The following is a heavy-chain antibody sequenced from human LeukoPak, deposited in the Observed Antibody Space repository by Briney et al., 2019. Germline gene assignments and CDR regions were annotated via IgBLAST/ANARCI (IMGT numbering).Heavy chain of an antibody. CDR1: GFTFGDYA. CDR3: TRDQVVSIPTFNFGDYYYYYYMDV. Sequence: GGSLRLSCTTSGFTFGDYALSWFRQAPGKGPEWVGFIRSEAYGGTTEYAASVKGRSTISRDDSRGIAYLQMNSLKTEDTAVYSCTRDQVVSIPTFNFGDYYYYYYMDVWGKGTTVTVSS. J-gene: IGHJ6*03. V-gene: IGHV3-49*03. CDR2: IRSEAYGGTT. D-gene: IGHD3-16*01.